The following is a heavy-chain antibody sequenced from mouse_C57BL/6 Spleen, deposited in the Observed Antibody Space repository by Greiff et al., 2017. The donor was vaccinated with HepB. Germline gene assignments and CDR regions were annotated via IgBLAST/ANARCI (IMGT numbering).Heavy chain of an antibody. CDR2: INPSTGGT. Sequence: EVQLQQSGPELVKPGASVKISCKASGYSFTGYYMNWVKQSPEKSLEWIGEINPSTGGTTYNQKFKAKATLTVDKSSSTAYMQLKSLTSEDSAVSYCERALYDYDGGPWFAYWGQGTLVTVSA. CDR3: ERALYDYDGGPWFAY. V-gene: IGHV1-42*01. CDR1: GYSFTGYY. D-gene: IGHD2-4*01. J-gene: IGHJ3*01.